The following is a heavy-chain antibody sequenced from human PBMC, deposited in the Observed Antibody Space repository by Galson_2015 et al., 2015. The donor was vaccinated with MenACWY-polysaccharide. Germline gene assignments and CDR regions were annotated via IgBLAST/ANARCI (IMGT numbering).Heavy chain of an antibody. CDR3: ARVAYSIRTFDS. D-gene: IGHD4-11*01. J-gene: IGHJ4*02. CDR2: VSRGSGTI. Sequence: SLRLSCAASGFTFSTYTMTWVRQAPGKGLEWVSSVSRGSGTIYYAESVKGRFTISRDNDQSSLYLQLNSLRDEDTAVYYCARVAYSIRTFDSWGQGTLVTVSS. CDR1: GFTFSTYT. V-gene: IGHV3-48*02.